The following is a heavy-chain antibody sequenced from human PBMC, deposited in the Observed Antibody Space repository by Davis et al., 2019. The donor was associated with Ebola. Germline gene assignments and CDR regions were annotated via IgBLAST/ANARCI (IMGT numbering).Heavy chain of an antibody. CDR3: ARDLISPYYNFWAPYPYYYNGMDV. Sequence: ASVKVSCKASGYTFTSYAMHWVRQAPGQRLEWMGWINAGNGNTKYSQKFQGRVTITRDTSASTAYMELSSLRSEDTAVYYCARDLISPYYNFWAPYPYYYNGMDVWGQGTTVTVSS. CDR2: INAGNGNT. J-gene: IGHJ6*02. D-gene: IGHD3-3*01. V-gene: IGHV1-3*01. CDR1: GYTFTSYA.